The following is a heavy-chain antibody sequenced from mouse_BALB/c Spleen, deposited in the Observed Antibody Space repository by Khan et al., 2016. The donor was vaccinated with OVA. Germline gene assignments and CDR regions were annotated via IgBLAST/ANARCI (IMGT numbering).Heavy chain of an antibody. CDR1: GFIFSSYS. CDR2: ISSGGDYT. D-gene: IGHD4-1*01. J-gene: IGHJ3*01. V-gene: IGHV5-6*01. CDR3: ASHLTGSFAY. Sequence: EVELVESGGDLVKPGGSLKLSCAASGFIFSSYSMSWVRQTPDKRLEWVATISSGGDYTYYPDSVKGRFTISRDDAKNTLYLQMSSLKSEDTAMYYCASHLTGSFAYWGKGTLVTVSA.